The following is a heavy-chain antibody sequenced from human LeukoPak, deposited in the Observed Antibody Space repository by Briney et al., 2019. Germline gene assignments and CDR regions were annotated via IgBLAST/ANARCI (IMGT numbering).Heavy chain of an antibody. D-gene: IGHD2-2*01. V-gene: IGHV3-23*01. CDR2: ISGSGGST. CDR1: GFTFSSYA. J-gene: IGHJ3*02. CDR3: ARHLVPTAMLTAFDI. Sequence: GGSLRLSCAASGFTFSSYAMSWVRQAPGKGLEWVSGISGSGGSTYYADSVKCRFTISRDNSKNTLYLQMNSLRAEDTAVYYCARHLVPTAMLTAFDIWGQGTMVTVSS.